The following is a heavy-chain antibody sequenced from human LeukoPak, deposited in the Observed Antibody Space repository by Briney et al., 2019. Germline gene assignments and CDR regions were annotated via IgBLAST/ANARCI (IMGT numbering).Heavy chain of an antibody. D-gene: IGHD4/OR15-4a*01. J-gene: IGHJ4*02. CDR3: ARVHGAYPIDY. CDR2: TSTTRSTI. V-gene: IGHV3-11*04. CDR1: GFTFSDYY. Sequence: GGSLRLSCAASGFTFSDYYMSWIRQAPGKGLGWVSYTSTTRSTIFYADSVKDRFTISRDNAKNSVYLQMNSLGVEDTSVYYCARVHGAYPIDYWGQGTLVTVSS.